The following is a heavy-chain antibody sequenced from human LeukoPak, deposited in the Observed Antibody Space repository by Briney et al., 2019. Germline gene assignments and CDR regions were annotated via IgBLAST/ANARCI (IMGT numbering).Heavy chain of an antibody. CDR3: AELGITMIGGV. V-gene: IGHV3-23*01. CDR2: ISGRGDAT. Sequence: AGGSLRFSCAGSDFTFITYAMSWVRQAPGKGLGWVSTISGRGDATYYADSVKGRFTISRDNSENSLNLQMNSLRAEDTAVYYCAELGITMIGGVWGKGTTVTISS. J-gene: IGHJ6*04. CDR1: DFTFITYA. D-gene: IGHD3-10*02.